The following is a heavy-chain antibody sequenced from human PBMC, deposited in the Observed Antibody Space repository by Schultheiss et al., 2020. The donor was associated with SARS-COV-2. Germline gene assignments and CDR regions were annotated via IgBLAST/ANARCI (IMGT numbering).Heavy chain of an antibody. V-gene: IGHV3-21*04. Sequence: GESLKISCAASGFTFSSYSMNWVRQAPGKGLEWVSSISSSSSYIYYADSVKGRFTISRDNAKNTLYLQMNSLRAEDTAVYYCARGGGEMATILSGYYFDYWGQGTLVTVSS. CDR2: ISSSSSYI. J-gene: IGHJ4*02. D-gene: IGHD5-24*01. CDR3: ARGGGEMATILSGYYFDY. CDR1: GFTFSSYS.